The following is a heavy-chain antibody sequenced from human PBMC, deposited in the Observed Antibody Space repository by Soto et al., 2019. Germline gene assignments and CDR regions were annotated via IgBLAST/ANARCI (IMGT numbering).Heavy chain of an antibody. CDR2: INHSGST. J-gene: IGHJ4*02. CDR3: ARGGGYCSGGSCYSVRPFDY. D-gene: IGHD2-15*01. V-gene: IGHV4-34*01. CDR1: GGSFSGYY. Sequence: SETLSLTCAVYGGSFSGYYWSWIRQPPGKGLEWIGEINHSGSTNYNPSLKSRVTISVDTSKNQFSLKLSSVTAADTAVYYCARGGGYCSGGSCYSVRPFDYWGQGTLVTVSS.